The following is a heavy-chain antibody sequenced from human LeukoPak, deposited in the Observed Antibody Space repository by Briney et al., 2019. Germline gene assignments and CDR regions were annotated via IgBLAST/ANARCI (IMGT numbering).Heavy chain of an antibody. Sequence: ASVKVSWKASGYTLTDYYLHWVRQAPGQGLEWMGIINPSGGSTSYAQKFQGRVTMTRDTSTSTVYMELSSLRSEDTAVYYCAREFYYESSAYGFEYWGQGTLVTVSS. CDR2: INPSGGST. CDR1: GYTLTDYY. CDR3: AREFYYESSAYGFEY. D-gene: IGHD3-22*01. V-gene: IGHV1-46*01. J-gene: IGHJ4*02.